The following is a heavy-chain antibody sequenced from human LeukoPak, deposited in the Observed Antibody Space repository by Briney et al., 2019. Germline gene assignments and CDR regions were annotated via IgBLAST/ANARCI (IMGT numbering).Heavy chain of an antibody. CDR1: GGSISSSSYY. CDR3: ARRVIVGATDYFDY. J-gene: IGHJ4*02. D-gene: IGHD1-26*01. CDR2: IYYSGST. V-gene: IGHV4-39*01. Sequence: SETLSLTCTVSGGSISSSSYYWGWIRQPPGKGLEWTGSIYYSGSTYYNPSLKSRVTISVDTSKNQFSLKLSSVTAADTAVYYCARRVIVGATDYFDYWGQGTLVTVSS.